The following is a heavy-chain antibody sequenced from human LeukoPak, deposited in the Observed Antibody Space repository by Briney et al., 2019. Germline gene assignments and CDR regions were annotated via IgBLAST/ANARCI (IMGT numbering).Heavy chain of an antibody. CDR2: IWYDGRNK. CDR1: ALTFSSCG. J-gene: IGHJ4*02. CDR3: ASLGRDGYNHFDY. D-gene: IGHD5-24*01. V-gene: IGHV3-33*01. Sequence: PGVSLRICCGTPALTFSSCGMQRVRKAPVMGMKTVAVIWYDGRNKYYADCVKGRFTISRDNSKNTLYLQMNSLRAEDTAVYYCASLGRDGYNHFDYWGQGTLVTVSS.